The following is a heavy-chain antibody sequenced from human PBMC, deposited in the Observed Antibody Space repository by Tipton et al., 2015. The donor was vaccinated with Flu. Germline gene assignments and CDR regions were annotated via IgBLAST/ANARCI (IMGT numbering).Heavy chain of an antibody. CDR2: ISTSGGT. J-gene: IGHJ3*02. V-gene: IGHV4-4*07. CDR3: ARVLGGYSGYTGGDAFDM. CDR1: GGSISTSY. Sequence: TLSLTCTVSGGSISTSYWSWIRQPAGKGLEWIRRISTSGGTNYNASLEGRVTLSRDTSKNHISLRLTSATAADTALYYCARVLGGYSGYTGGDAFDMWGRGRMVFVSS. D-gene: IGHD5-12*01.